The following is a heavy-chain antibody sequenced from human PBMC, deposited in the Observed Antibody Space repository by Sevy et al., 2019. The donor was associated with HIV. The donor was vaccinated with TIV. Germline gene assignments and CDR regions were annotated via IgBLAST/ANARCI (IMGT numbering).Heavy chain of an antibody. CDR3: TTDLEYQLERYYFNY. V-gene: IGHV3-15*01. Sequence: VGSLRLSCAASEFIFTNAWMSWVRQAPGKGLEWVGRIKSKTNGGTTDYAAPVEGRFTISRDDSKKTLYLQMNSLKTEDTAVYYCTTDLEYQLERYYFNYWGQGTLVTVSS. J-gene: IGHJ4*02. CDR2: IKSKTNGGTT. CDR1: EFIFTNAW. D-gene: IGHD2-2*01.